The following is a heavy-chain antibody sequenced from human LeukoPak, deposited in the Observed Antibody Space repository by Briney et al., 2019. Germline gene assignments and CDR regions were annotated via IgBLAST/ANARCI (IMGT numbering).Heavy chain of an antibody. Sequence: NPSETLSLTCTVSGGSISSYYWSWIRQPPGKGLEWIGYIYYSGSTNYNPSLKSRVTISVDTSKNQFSLKLSSVTAADTAVYYCARWEEYSSSSGGWFDPWGQGTLVTVSS. CDR1: GGSISSYY. V-gene: IGHV4-59*08. CDR2: IYYSGST. J-gene: IGHJ5*02. CDR3: ARWEEYSSSSGGWFDP. D-gene: IGHD6-6*01.